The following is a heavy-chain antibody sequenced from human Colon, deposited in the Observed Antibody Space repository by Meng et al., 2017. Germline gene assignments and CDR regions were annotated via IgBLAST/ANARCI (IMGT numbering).Heavy chain of an antibody. J-gene: IGHJ4*02. D-gene: IGHD3-10*02. CDR2: TYYRSKYYN. V-gene: IGHV6-1*01. CDR3: ARDWGDVRGGFDF. CDR1: GDSVSSNSAA. Sequence: QAQLQQSGPALVKPSPTLSLTCAISGDSVSSNSAAWNWIRQSPSRGLEWLGRTYYRSKYYNDYALSVKSRISINPDTSKNQFSLQLNSVTPEDTAIYYCARDWGDVRGGFDFWGQGTLVTVSS.